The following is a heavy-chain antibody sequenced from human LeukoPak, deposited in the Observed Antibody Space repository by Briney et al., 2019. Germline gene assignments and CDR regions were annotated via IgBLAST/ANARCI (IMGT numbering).Heavy chain of an antibody. CDR1: DGSFSGYY. CDR3: ARRRGGYYYDSSGYCHFDY. D-gene: IGHD3-22*01. J-gene: IGHJ4*02. CDR2: INHSGST. Sequence: SETLSLTCAVYDGSFSGYYWSWIRQPPGKGLEWIGEINHSGSTNYNPSLKSRVTISVDTSKNQFSLKLSSVTAADTAVYHCARRRGGYYYDSSGYCHFDYWGQGTLVTVSS. V-gene: IGHV4-34*01.